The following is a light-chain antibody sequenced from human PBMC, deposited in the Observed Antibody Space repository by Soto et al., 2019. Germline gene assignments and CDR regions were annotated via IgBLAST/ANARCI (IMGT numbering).Light chain of an antibody. CDR3: QQGYDSPIT. V-gene: IGKV1-39*01. CDR1: QNIITY. Sequence: IEMTQSPSSLSACVGGRVTSTYRASQNIITYLNWYHQKPGQAPKFLIYAASSLQSGVPSRFSGRGSGTDFTLTITNLHPEDFATYFCQQGYDSPITFGQGTRLEIK. J-gene: IGKJ5*01. CDR2: AAS.